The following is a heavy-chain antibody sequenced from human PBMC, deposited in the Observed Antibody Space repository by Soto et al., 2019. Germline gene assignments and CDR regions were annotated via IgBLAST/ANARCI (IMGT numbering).Heavy chain of an antibody. J-gene: IGHJ4*02. Sequence: QITLKESGPTLVKPTQTLTLTCTCSGLSLSTSGVGVGWIRQPPGKALEWLALIYWDDDKRYSPSLPSRVTITKDTSKNQVFLTVTNIDPVDTGTYYCGHRTTAAGGRDYWGQGTLVTVSS. D-gene: IGHD3-16*01. CDR2: IYWDDDK. V-gene: IGHV2-5*02. CDR1: GLSLSTSGVG. CDR3: GHRTTAAGGRDY.